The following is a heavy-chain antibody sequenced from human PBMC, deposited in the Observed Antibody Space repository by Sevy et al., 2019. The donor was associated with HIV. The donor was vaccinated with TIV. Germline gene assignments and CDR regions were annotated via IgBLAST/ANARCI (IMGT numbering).Heavy chain of an antibody. V-gene: IGHV3-7*01. CDR2: IKPDGREK. CDR3: ARDTTVTRIFNY. J-gene: IGHJ4*02. Sequence: GGSLRLSCAASGFSFSYHWMTWVRQAPGKGPEWVANIKPDGREKNYVDSVKGRFTISRDNAKNTLFLQMNSLRDEDTAVYYCARDTTVTRIFNYWGQGTLVTVSS. CDR1: GFSFSYHW. D-gene: IGHD3-3*02.